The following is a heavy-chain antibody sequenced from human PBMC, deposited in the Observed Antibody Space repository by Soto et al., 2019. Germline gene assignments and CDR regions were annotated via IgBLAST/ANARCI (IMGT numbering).Heavy chain of an antibody. Sequence: GGSLRLSCAASGFTFSSYSMNWVRQAPGKGLEWVSSISSSSSYIYYADSVKGRFTISRDNAKNSLYLQMNSLRAEDTAVYYCARVGATVTTPQFDPWGQGTLVTVSS. D-gene: IGHD4-17*01. V-gene: IGHV3-21*01. J-gene: IGHJ5*02. CDR3: ARVGATVTTPQFDP. CDR2: ISSSSSYI. CDR1: GFTFSSYS.